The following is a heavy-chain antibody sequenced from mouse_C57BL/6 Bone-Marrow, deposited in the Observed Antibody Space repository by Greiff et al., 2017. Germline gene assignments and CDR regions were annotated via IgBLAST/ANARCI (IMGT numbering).Heavy chain of an antibody. Sequence: EVKLVESGGGLVKPGGSLKLSCAASGFTFSDYGMHWVRQAPEKGLEWVAYISSGSSTIYYADTVKGRFTISRDKTKNTLFLQMTSLRSEDTAMYYCATPLYEAFAYWGQGTLVTVSA. D-gene: IGHD2-3*01. J-gene: IGHJ3*01. V-gene: IGHV5-17*01. CDR3: ATPLYEAFAY. CDR2: ISSGSSTI. CDR1: GFTFSDYG.